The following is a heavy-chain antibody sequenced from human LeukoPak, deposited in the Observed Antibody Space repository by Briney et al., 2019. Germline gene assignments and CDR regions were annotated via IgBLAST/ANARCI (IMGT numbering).Heavy chain of an antibody. CDR3: ARGVQYYYDSSGPGYYFDY. CDR2: ISAYNGDT. CDR1: GGTFSSYA. J-gene: IGHJ4*02. V-gene: IGHV1-2*02. Sequence: ASVKVSCKASGGTFSSYAISWVRQAPGQGLEWMGWISAYNGDTNYAQKFQGRVTMTRDTSISTAYMELSRLRSDDTAVYYCARGVQYYYDSSGPGYYFDYWGQGTLVTVSS. D-gene: IGHD3-22*01.